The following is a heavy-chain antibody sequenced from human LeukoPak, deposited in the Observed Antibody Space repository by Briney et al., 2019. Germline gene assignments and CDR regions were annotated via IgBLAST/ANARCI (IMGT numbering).Heavy chain of an antibody. CDR2: ISDDGSNK. Sequence: SGSSLRLSCAASGFTFSNYAVHWVRQAPGKGLEWVALISDDGSNKYYTNSVKGRFTISRDNSKNTLYMQMNSLRAEDTAVYYCATRTSGAFDFWGQGTMVIVS. CDR3: ATRTSGAFDF. V-gene: IGHV3-30-3*01. CDR1: GFTFSNYA. J-gene: IGHJ3*01.